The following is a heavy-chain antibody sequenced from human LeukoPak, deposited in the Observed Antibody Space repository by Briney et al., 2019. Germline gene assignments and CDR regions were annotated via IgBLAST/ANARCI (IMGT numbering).Heavy chain of an antibody. CDR2: IYYSGST. CDR3: ARDYSNYIMDY. J-gene: IGHJ4*02. D-gene: IGHD4-11*01. CDR1: GGSTSTYY. V-gene: IGHV4-59*12. Sequence: PSETLSLTCTVSGGSTSTYYWSWIRQPPGKGLEWIGYIYYSGSTNYNPSLKSRVTISVDTSKNQFSLKLSSVTAADTAVYYCARDYSNYIMDYWGQGTLVTVSS.